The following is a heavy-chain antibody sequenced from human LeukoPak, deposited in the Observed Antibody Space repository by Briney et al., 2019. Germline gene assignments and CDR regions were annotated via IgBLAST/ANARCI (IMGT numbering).Heavy chain of an antibody. Sequence: PGGSLRLSCAASGFTFSSYGIHWVRQAPGKGLEWVAFIRYDGSNKYYADSVKGRFTISRDNAKNSLYLQMDSLGPEDTAVYYCARDPYSGNYGNDYYYYMDVWGKGTTVTISS. D-gene: IGHD1-26*01. V-gene: IGHV3-30*02. CDR1: GFTFSSYG. CDR3: ARDPYSGNYGNDYYYYMDV. J-gene: IGHJ6*03. CDR2: IRYDGSNK.